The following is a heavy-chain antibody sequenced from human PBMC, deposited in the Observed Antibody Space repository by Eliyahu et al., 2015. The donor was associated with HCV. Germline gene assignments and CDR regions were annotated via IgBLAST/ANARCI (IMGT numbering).Heavy chain of an antibody. CDR2: FYSSGST. J-gene: IGHJ4*02. V-gene: IGHV4-61*01. Sequence: QVQLQESGPGLVKPSXTLSLTCTVSGGSVSSDSTYWNWIRQPPGKGLEWIGYFYSSGSTNYNPSLRSRVTISVDASNNQFSLKMSSVTAADTAVYYCARNFGYWGQGILVTVSS. CDR1: GGSVSSDSTY. CDR3: ARNFGY.